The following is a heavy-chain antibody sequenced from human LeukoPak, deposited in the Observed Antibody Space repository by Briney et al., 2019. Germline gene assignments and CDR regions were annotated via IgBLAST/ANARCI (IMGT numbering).Heavy chain of an antibody. V-gene: IGHV3-64*02. D-gene: IGHD2-2*02. CDR2: IASNGGTK. CDR3: AREYCTTNNCYNWGLGY. CDR1: GFSSNTYT. J-gene: IGHJ4*02. Sequence: PGGSLRLSCAASGFSSNTYTMRWVPPAPGKGREYVSGIASNGGTKYYADSVKGRFTISRDNFKNTVYLQMDSLRTEDMAVYYCAREYCTTNNCYNWGLGYWGQGTLVTVSS.